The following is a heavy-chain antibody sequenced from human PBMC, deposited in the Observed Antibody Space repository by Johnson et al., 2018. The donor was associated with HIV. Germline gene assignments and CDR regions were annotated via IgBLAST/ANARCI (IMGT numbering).Heavy chain of an antibody. J-gene: IGHJ3*02. CDR3: AKDSSVLLCFDI. V-gene: IGHV3-30-3*01. Sequence: QVQLVESGGGVVQPGRSLRLSCAASGFTFSSYAMHWVRQAPGKGLEWVAVISYDGSNKYYADSVTGRFTISRDNSKNTLYLQMNSLRAEDTAVYYCAKDSSVLLCFDIWGQGTMVTVSS. CDR1: GFTFSSYA. CDR2: ISYDGSNK. D-gene: IGHD3-10*01.